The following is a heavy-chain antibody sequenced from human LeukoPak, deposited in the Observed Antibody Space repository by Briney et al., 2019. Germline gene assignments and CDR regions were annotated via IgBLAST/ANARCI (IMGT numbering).Heavy chain of an antibody. CDR3: ARVGIAVAAGWFDP. V-gene: IGHV4-61*02. D-gene: IGHD6-19*01. CDR1: GGSISSGSYY. Sequence: PSQTLSLTCTVSGGSISSGSYYWSWIRQPAGKGLEWIGRIYTSGSTNYNPSLKSRVTISVDTSKNQFSLKLSSVTAADTAAYYCARVGIAVAAGWFDPWGQGTLVTVSS. CDR2: IYTSGST. J-gene: IGHJ5*02.